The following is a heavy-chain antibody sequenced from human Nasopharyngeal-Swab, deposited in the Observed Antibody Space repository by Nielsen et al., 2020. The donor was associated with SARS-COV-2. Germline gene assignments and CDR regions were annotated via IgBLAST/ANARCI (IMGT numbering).Heavy chain of an antibody. J-gene: IGHJ4*02. D-gene: IGHD1-26*01. V-gene: IGHV3-74*01. CDR2: ISADGSST. CDR1: GFTFSSFW. CDR3: ARGSGPHGSWDY. Sequence: GSLRLSCVASGFTFSSFWMHWVRQVAGKGLVWISRISADGSSTSYADSVKGRLTISRDNAKNTLYLQINTLTGEDTAVYHCARGSGPHGSWDYWGQGTLVTVSS.